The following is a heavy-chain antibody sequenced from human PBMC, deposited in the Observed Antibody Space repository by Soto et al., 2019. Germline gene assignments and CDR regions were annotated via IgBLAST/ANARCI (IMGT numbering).Heavy chain of an antibody. CDR1: GGTFSSYA. J-gene: IGHJ5*02. D-gene: IGHD6-13*01. CDR2: IIPIFGTA. CDR3: ARNEYSSSWYSWFDP. V-gene: IGHV1-69*06. Sequence: GASVKVSCKASGGTFSSYAISWVRQAPGQGLEWMGGIIPIFGTANYAQKFQGRVTITADKSTSTAYMELSSLRSEDTAAYYCARNEYSSSWYSWFDPWGQGTLVTVSS.